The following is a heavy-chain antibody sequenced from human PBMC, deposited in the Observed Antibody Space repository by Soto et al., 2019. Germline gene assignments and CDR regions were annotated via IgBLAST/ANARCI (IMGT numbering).Heavy chain of an antibody. Sequence: SETLSLTCAVYGGSFSGYYWSWIRQPPGKGLEWIGEINHSGSTNYNPSLKSRVTISVDTSKNQFSLKLSSVTAADTAVYYCARATPRLVPAAMMAINWFDPWGQGTLVTVSS. J-gene: IGHJ5*02. CDR1: GGSFSGYY. D-gene: IGHD2-2*01. CDR3: ARATPRLVPAAMMAINWFDP. CDR2: INHSGST. V-gene: IGHV4-34*01.